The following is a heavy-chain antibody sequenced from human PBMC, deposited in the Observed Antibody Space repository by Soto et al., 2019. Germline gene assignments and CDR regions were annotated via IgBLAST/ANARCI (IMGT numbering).Heavy chain of an antibody. Sequence: QITLKESGPTLVKPTQSLTLTCTFSGFSLSTSGVGVGWIRQPPGKALEWLALIYWDDDKRYSPSLKSRLTITKDTSKNLVVLTMTNMDSVDTATYYCAHRGYDSGTFDYWGQGTLVTVSS. V-gene: IGHV2-5*02. CDR1: GFSLSTSGVG. D-gene: IGHD1-26*01. J-gene: IGHJ4*02. CDR3: AHRGYDSGTFDY. CDR2: IYWDDDK.